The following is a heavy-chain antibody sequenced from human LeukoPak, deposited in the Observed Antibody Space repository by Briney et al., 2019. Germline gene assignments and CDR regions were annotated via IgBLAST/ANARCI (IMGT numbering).Heavy chain of an antibody. Sequence: GRSLRLSCAASGFTFSSYAMHWVRQAPGKGLEWVAVISYDGSNKYYADSVKGLFTISRDNSKNTLYLQMNSLRAEDTAVYYCARGSGYNYGFPDYWGQGTLVTVSS. J-gene: IGHJ4*02. CDR2: ISYDGSNK. CDR1: GFTFSSYA. V-gene: IGHV3-30-3*01. D-gene: IGHD5-18*01. CDR3: ARGSGYNYGFPDY.